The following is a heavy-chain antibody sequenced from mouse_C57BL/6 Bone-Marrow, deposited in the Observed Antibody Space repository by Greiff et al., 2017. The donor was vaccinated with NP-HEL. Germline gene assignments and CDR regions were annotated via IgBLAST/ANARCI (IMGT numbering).Heavy chain of an antibody. CDR3: TIYYYGSSDY. V-gene: IGHV1-15*01. Sequence: LVESGAELVRPGASVTLSCKASGYTFTDYEMHWVKQTPVHGLEWIGAIDPETGGTAYNQKFKGKAILTADKSSSTAYMELRSLTSEDSAVYYCTIYYYGSSDYWGQGTTLTVSS. CDR1: GYTFTDYE. J-gene: IGHJ2*01. D-gene: IGHD1-1*01. CDR2: IDPETGGT.